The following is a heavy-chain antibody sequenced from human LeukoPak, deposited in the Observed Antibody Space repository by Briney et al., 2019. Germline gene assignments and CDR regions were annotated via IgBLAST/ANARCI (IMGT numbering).Heavy chain of an antibody. J-gene: IGHJ4*02. CDR1: GGSFSGYY. Sequence: SETLSLTCAVYGGSFSGYYWSWIRQPPGKGLEWIGEINHSGSTNCNPSLKSRVTISVDTSKNQFSLKLSSVTAADTAVYYCASGDYDILTGYSDYWGQGTLVTVSS. CDR2: INHSGST. CDR3: ASGDYDILTGYSDY. D-gene: IGHD3-9*01. V-gene: IGHV4-34*01.